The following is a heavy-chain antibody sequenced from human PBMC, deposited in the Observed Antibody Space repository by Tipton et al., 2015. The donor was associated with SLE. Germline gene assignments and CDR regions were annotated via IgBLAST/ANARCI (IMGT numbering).Heavy chain of an antibody. CDR2: ISAYNGKI. V-gene: IGHV1-18*01. Sequence: QVQLVQSGAEVKKPGASVKVSCKASGYTFSSYGISWVRQAPGQGLEWMGCISAYNGKINYAQKFQGRVPMTTDTSTSPAYLELRSLGSDDTAVYYCARDYVWGSYRFYCYGIDVWGQGTTVTVSS. D-gene: IGHD3-16*02. CDR3: ARDYVWGSYRFYCYGIDV. J-gene: IGHJ6*02. CDR1: GYTFSSYG.